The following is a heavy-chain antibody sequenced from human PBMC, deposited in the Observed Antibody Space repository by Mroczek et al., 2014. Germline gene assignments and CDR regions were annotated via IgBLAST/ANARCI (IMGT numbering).Heavy chain of an antibody. Sequence: QVQLQQWGAGLLKPSETLSLTCAVYGGSFSGYYWSWIRQPPGKGLEWIGEINHSGSTNYNPSLKSRVTISVDTSKNQFSLKLSSVTAADTAVYYCAREVQLRTHHPFDYWGQGTLVTVSS. D-gene: IGHD1-1*01. J-gene: IGHJ4*02. V-gene: IGHV4-34*01. CDR2: INHSGST. CDR3: AREVQLRTHHPFDY. CDR1: GGSFSGYY.